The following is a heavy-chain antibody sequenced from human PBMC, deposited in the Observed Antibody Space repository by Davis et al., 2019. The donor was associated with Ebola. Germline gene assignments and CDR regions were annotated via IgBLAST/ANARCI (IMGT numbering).Heavy chain of an antibody. CDR3: ARGLTMIVT. CDR1: GGSISSYY. Sequence: MPSETLSLTCTVSGGSISSYYWSWIRQPPGKGLEWFGYIYYSGSTNYNPSLKSRVTISVDTSKNQFSLKLSSVTAADTAVYYCARGLTMIVTWGQGTLVTVSS. J-gene: IGHJ5*02. V-gene: IGHV4-59*01. CDR2: IYYSGST. D-gene: IGHD3-22*01.